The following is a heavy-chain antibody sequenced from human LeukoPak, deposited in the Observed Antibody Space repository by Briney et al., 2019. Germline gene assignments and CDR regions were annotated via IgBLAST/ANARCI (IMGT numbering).Heavy chain of an antibody. Sequence: SETLSLTCTVSGGSISSYYWSWIRQPPGKGLEWIGYIYYSGSTEYNPSLRSRVTISLEMSKHQFSLNVTSVTAADTAVYYCATNTGTVFDYWGQGALVTVSS. V-gene: IGHV4-59*01. CDR3: ATNTGTVFDY. D-gene: IGHD7-27*01. CDR1: GGSISSYY. J-gene: IGHJ4*02. CDR2: IYYSGST.